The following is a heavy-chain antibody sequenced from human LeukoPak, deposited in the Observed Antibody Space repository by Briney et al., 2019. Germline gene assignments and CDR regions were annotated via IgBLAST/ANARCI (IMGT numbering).Heavy chain of an antibody. CDR1: GGSISTSTW. CDR2: MYHSGSA. V-gene: IGHV4-4*02. J-gene: IGHJ4*02. D-gene: IGHD3-10*01. CDR3: ARLGGYGSGSYYLGFPDY. Sequence: SETLSLTCGVSGGSISTSTWWSWVRQPPGEGLEWIGEMYHSGSANYNPSLKGRVTISVDKSKNQFSLKLSSVTAADTAVYYCARLGGYGSGSYYLGFPDYWGQGTLVTVSS.